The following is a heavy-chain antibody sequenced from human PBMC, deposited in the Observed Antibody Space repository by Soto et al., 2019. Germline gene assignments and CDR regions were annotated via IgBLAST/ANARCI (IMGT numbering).Heavy chain of an antibody. CDR1: GFTFSDYP. CDR2: ISASGATT. Sequence: GGSLRLSCAASGFTFSDYPMSWVRQAPGQGLKLVSGISASGATTFYSDSVKGRFTISRDNSKKTLYLQMNSLRGEDTAVYYCAKFSQGWLLSTPLSTFFDSWGQGTLVTVSS. J-gene: IGHJ4*02. D-gene: IGHD3-22*01. V-gene: IGHV3-23*01. CDR3: AKFSQGWLLSTPLSTFFDS.